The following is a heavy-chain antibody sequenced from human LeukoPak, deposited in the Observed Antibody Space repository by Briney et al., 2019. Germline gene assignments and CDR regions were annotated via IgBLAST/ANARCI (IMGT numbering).Heavy chain of an antibody. CDR2: INPNSGGT. CDR3: ARDPLCSGGSCYSSWFDP. D-gene: IGHD2-15*01. J-gene: IGHJ5*02. V-gene: IGHV1-2*02. Sequence: ASVKVSCKASGYTFTGYYMHWVRQAPGQGLEWMGWINPNSGGTNYAQKFQGRFTMTRDTSISTAYMELSRLRSDDTAVYYCARDPLCSGGSCYSSWFDPWGQGTLVTVSS. CDR1: GYTFTGYY.